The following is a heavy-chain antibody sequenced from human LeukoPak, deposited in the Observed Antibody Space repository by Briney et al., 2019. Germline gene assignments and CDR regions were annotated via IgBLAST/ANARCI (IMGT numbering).Heavy chain of an antibody. D-gene: IGHD3-3*01. CDR1: GGSFSGYY. V-gene: IGHV4-34*01. CDR3: ARGTIFGVVGGP. Sequence: SETLSLTCAVYGGSFSGYYWSWIRQPPGKGLEWIGEINHSGSTYYNPSLKSRVTISVDRSKNQFSLKLSSVTAADTAVYYCARGTIFGVVGGPWGQGTLVTVSS. CDR2: INHSGST. J-gene: IGHJ5*02.